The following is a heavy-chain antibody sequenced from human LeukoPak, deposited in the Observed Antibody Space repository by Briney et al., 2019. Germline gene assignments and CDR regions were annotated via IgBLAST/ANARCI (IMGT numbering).Heavy chain of an antibody. CDR1: GFTISNYS. CDR2: INWNGGST. J-gene: IGHJ6*03. CDR3: ARVITYSSGWYSLWSPNYYYYMDV. Sequence: PGGSLRPSCAASGFTISNYSMIWVRQAPGKGLESVSGINWNGGSTGYADSVKGRFTISRDNAKNSLYLQMNSLRAEDTALYHCARVITYSSGWYSLWSPNYYYYMDVWGKGTTVTISS. D-gene: IGHD6-19*01. V-gene: IGHV3-20*01.